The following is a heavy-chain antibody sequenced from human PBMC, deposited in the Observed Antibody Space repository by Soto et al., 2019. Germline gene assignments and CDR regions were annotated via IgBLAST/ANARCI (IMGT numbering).Heavy chain of an antibody. CDR3: GKDTLDCSGGDCPLYYYYGMDV. V-gene: IGHV3-30*18. J-gene: IGHJ6*02. CDR2: ISNDGTNK. D-gene: IGHD2-15*01. Sequence: LRLSCAASGFTFRSYGMHWVRQAPGKGLEWLAVISNDGTNKYLADSVKGRLTLSRDNSRNTLSLEINNLRPEDTAVYYCGKDTLDCSGGDCPLYYYYGMDVWGQGTTVTVSS. CDR1: GFTFRSYG.